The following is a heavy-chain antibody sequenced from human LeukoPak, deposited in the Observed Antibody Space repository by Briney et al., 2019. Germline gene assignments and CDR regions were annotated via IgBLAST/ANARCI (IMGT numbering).Heavy chain of an antibody. Sequence: GGSLRLSCAASGFTFDDYAMHWVRQAPGKGLEWVSGLSWNSGTRGYADSVKGRFTISRDNAKNSLYLQMNSLRPDDTAFYYCAKATGDWYFDLWGRGTLVTVSS. D-gene: IGHD7-27*01. CDR1: GFTFDDYA. J-gene: IGHJ2*01. CDR3: AKATGDWYFDL. CDR2: LSWNSGTR. V-gene: IGHV3-9*01.